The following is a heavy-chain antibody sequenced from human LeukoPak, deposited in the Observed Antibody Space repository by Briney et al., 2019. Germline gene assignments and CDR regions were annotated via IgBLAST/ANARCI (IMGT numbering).Heavy chain of an antibody. V-gene: IGHV3-11*05. CDR3: ARDQRRTTVTFLYNYYYGLDV. D-gene: IGHD4-17*01. CDR2: TSGSGSYT. Sequence: KPGGSLRLSSAASGFTFSDYYMSWIRQAPGKGLEWVSYTSGSGSYTNYADSVKGRFTISRDNAKNSLYLQMNSLRAEDTAVYYCARDQRRTTVTFLYNYYYGLDVWGQGTTVSVSS. J-gene: IGHJ6*02. CDR1: GFTFSDYY.